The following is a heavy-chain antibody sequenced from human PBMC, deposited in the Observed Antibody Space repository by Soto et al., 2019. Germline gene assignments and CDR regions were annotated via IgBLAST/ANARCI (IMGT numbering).Heavy chain of an antibody. D-gene: IGHD4-17*01. J-gene: IGHJ6*02. Sequence: PSETLSLTCTVSGGSIISDDYYWTWIRQHPGKGLEWIGYIYYSGSSYYNPSLKSRVTISVDTSKNQFSLKLSSVTAADTAVYYCARITPTVTMVYYYYGMDVWGQGTTVTVSS. CDR3: ARITPTVTMVYYYYGMDV. V-gene: IGHV4-31*03. CDR1: GGSIISDDYY. CDR2: IYYSGSS.